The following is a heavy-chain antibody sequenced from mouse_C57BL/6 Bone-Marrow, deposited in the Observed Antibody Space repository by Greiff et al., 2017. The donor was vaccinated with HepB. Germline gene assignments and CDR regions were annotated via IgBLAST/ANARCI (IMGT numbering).Heavy chain of an antibody. Sequence: EVQLQQSGPELVKPGASVKISCKASGYTFTDYYMNWVKQSHGKSLEWIGDINPNNGGTSYNQKFKGKATLTVDKSSSTAYMELRSLTSEDSAVYYCAREVWSEYFDVWGTGTTVTVSS. J-gene: IGHJ1*03. CDR1: GYTFTDYY. V-gene: IGHV1-26*01. CDR2: INPNNGGT. CDR3: AREVWSEYFDV.